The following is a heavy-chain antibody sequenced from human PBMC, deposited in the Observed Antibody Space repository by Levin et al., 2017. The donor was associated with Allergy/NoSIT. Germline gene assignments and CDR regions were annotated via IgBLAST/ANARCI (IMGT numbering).Heavy chain of an antibody. CDR1: GGSISSYY. V-gene: IGHV4-59*01. D-gene: IGHD1-26*01. J-gene: IGHJ4*02. Sequence: SQTLSLTCTVSGGSISSYYWSWIRPPPGKGLEWIGYIYYSGSTNYNPSLKSRVTISVDTSKNQFSLKLSSVTAADTAVYYCARVDASGSYSYFDYWGQGTLVTVSS. CDR2: IYYSGST. CDR3: ARVDASGSYSYFDY.